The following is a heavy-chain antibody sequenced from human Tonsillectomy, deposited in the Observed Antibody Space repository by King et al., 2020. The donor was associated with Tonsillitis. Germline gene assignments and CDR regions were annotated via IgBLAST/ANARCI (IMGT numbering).Heavy chain of an antibody. Sequence: LQLQESGPGLVKPSETLSLTCTVSGYSISSGYYWGWIRQPPGKGLEWIGSIYHSGSTYYNPSLKSRVTISVDTSKNQFSLKLSSVTAADTAVYYCARIDYGDPVDYWGQGTLVTVSS. CDR3: ARIDYGDPVDY. V-gene: IGHV4-38-2*02. CDR1: GYSISSGYY. CDR2: IYHSGST. D-gene: IGHD4-17*01. J-gene: IGHJ4*02.